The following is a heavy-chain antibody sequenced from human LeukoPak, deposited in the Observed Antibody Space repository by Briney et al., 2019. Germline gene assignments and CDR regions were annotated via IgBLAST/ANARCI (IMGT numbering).Heavy chain of an antibody. CDR1: GGSISSGGYS. J-gene: IGHJ5*02. Sequence: SETLSLTCAVSGGSISSGGYSWSWIRQPPGKGLEWIGYIYHSGSTYYNPSLKSRVTISVDRSKNQFSLKLSSVTPADTAVYYCARFVTVTGWFDPWGQGTLVTVSS. CDR3: ARFVTVTGWFDP. CDR2: IYHSGST. D-gene: IGHD4-17*01. V-gene: IGHV4-30-2*01.